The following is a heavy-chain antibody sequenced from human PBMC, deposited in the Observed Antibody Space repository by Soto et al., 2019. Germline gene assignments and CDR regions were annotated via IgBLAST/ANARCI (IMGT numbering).Heavy chain of an antibody. V-gene: IGHV4-30-2*01. D-gene: IGHD6-19*01. J-gene: IGHJ4*02. CDR3: ARAGGLGAVAADY. CDR2: IYHSGST. CDR1: GGSISSGGYS. Sequence: QLQLQESGSGLVKPSQTLSLTCAVSGGSISSGGYSWSWIRQPPGKGLEWIGYIYHSGSTYYNPSLKIRVTISVDTSNNQFSLKLSSVTAADTAVYYCARAGGLGAVAADYWGQGTLVTVSS.